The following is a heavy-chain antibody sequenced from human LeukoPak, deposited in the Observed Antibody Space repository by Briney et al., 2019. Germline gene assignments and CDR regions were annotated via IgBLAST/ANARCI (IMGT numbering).Heavy chain of an antibody. Sequence: GESLKISCKGSGYSFTSYWIGWVRQMPGKGLEWMGIIYPGDSDTRYSTSFQGQVTISADKSINTAYLQWSSLKASDTAMYYCARQGGSSSKGYYYYYMDVWGKGTTVTVSS. V-gene: IGHV5-51*01. D-gene: IGHD6-6*01. CDR3: ARQGGSSSKGYYYYYMDV. J-gene: IGHJ6*03. CDR2: IYPGDSDT. CDR1: GYSFTSYW.